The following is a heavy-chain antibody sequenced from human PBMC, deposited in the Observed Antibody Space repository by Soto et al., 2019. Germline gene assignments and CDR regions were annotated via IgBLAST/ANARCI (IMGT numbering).Heavy chain of an antibody. D-gene: IGHD2-21*02. J-gene: IGHJ6*02. CDR2: ISGSAGST. Sequence: GGSLRLSCAASGFTFSNYAMNWVRQAPGKGLEWVSAISGSAGSTHHADSVKGRFTISRDNSKNTLYLQMNSLRAEDTAVYYCAKGGDGDSYYYGVDVWGQGTTVTVSS. V-gene: IGHV3-23*01. CDR3: AKGGDGDSYYYGVDV. CDR1: GFTFSNYA.